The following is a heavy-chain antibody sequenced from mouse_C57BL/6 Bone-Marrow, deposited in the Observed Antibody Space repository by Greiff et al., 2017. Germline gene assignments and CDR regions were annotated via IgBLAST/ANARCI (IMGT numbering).Heavy chain of an antibody. Sequence: QVQLQQPGTELVKPGASVKLSCKASGYTFTSYWMHWVKQRPGQGLEWIGNINPSNGGTNYNEKFKSKATLTVDKSSSTAYMQLSSLTSEDSAVXYCARPSLIYDGLWYFDVWGTGTTVTVSS. CDR1: GYTFTSYW. CDR3: ARPSLIYDGLWYFDV. CDR2: INPSNGGT. D-gene: IGHD2-1*01. V-gene: IGHV1-53*01. J-gene: IGHJ1*03.